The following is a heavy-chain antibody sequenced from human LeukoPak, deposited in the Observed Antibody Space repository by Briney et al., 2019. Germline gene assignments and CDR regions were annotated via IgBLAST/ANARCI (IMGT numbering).Heavy chain of an antibody. V-gene: IGHV3-7*04. CDR3: ARVVTWFDP. CDR2: ISQDGSEK. Sequence: GGSLRLSCALSGFTFSSYWMSWVRQAPGKGLEWVAHISQDGSEKSYVDSVEGRFTISRDNTKNSLYLQVNSLTVEDTAVYYCARVVTWFDPWGQGTLVTVSS. CDR1: GFTFSSYW. J-gene: IGHJ5*02.